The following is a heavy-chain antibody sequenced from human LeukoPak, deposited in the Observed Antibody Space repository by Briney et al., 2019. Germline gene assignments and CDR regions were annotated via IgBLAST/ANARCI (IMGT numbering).Heavy chain of an antibody. V-gene: IGHV3-7*01. CDR2: IKQDGSEK. CDR3: ARYRYGSGYYYMDV. CDR1: GFTFSSYW. J-gene: IGHJ6*03. D-gene: IGHD5-18*01. Sequence: GGSLRLSCAASGFTFSSYWMSWVRQAPGKGLEWVANIKQDGSEKYYVDSVKGRFTISRDNAKNSLYLQMNSLRAEDTAVYYCARYRYGSGYYYMDVWGKGTTVAVSS.